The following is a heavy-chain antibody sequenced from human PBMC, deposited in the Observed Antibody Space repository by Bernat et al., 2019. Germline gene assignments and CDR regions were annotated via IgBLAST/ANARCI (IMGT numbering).Heavy chain of an antibody. Sequence: QLQLQESGPGLVKPSETLSLTCTVSGGSISNSNYYWGWIRQPPGKGLEWIGSISYRGTTYYNPSLKSRVNISVDTSKKQFSLKLSSVTATDTAVNYCASGGYVDYYNGMDVWGRGTTVTVSS. CDR3: ASGGYVDYYNGMDV. J-gene: IGHJ6*02. D-gene: IGHD3-16*01. V-gene: IGHV4-39*01. CDR1: GGSISNSNYY. CDR2: ISYRGTT.